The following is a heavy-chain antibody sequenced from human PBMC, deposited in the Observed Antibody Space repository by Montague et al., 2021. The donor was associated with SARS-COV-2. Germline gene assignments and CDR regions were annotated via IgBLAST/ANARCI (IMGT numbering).Heavy chain of an antibody. CDR1: GGSISSGGFS. CDR3: ARLKVAPNGGWNWFDP. V-gene: IGHV4-30-2*01. Sequence: TLSLTCSLSGGSISSGGFSWSWIRQPPGKGLEWIGHIFHTGTPHYSPSLKSRVTISIDRSKNQFSLNLDSVTAADTAVYYCARLKVAPNGGWNWFDPWGHGILVTVSS. D-gene: IGHD6-19*01. CDR2: IFHTGTP. J-gene: IGHJ5*02.